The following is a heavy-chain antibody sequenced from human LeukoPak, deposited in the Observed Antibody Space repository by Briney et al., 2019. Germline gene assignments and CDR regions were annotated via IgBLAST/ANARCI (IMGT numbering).Heavy chain of an antibody. D-gene: IGHD6-19*01. J-gene: IGHJ4*02. V-gene: IGHV4-61*01. Sequence: PSETLSLTCTVSGGSVSSGSYYWSWIRQPPGKGLEWIGYIYYSGSTNYNPSLKSRVTMSLDTSKNQFSLELSSVTAADTAVYYCARANGWRLDYWGQGTLVTASS. CDR2: IYYSGST. CDR3: ARANGWRLDY. CDR1: GGSVSSGSYY.